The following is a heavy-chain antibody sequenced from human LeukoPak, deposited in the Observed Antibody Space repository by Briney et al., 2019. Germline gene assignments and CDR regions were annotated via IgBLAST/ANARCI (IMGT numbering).Heavy chain of an antibody. CDR1: GFTVSSNY. D-gene: IGHD1-26*01. Sequence: PGGSLRLSCAASGFTVSSNYMSWIRQAPGKGLEWVSYISSSGSTIYYADSVKGRFTISRDNAKNSLYLQMNSLRAEDTAVYYCARDLLQWEPLGGYWGQGTLVTVSS. J-gene: IGHJ4*02. CDR3: ARDLLQWEPLGGY. V-gene: IGHV3-11*01. CDR2: ISSSGSTI.